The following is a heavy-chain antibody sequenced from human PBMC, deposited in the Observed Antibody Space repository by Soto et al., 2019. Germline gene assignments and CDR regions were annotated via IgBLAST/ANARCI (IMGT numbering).Heavy chain of an antibody. CDR2: IYYSGST. CDR3: ARHNYGSGSTYFDY. V-gene: IGHV4-59*08. D-gene: IGHD3-10*01. Sequence: QVQLQESGPGLVKPSETLSLTCTVSGGSISSYYWSWIRQPPGKGLEWIGYIYYSGSTNYNPSLMSRAPKAVDTSKNPFSLKLSSMTAADTAVYYCARHNYGSGSTYFDYWGQGTLVTVSS. J-gene: IGHJ4*02. CDR1: GGSISSYY.